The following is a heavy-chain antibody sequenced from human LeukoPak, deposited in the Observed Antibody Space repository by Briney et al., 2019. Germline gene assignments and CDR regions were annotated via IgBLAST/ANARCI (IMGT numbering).Heavy chain of an antibody. Sequence: GGSLRLSCAASGFTFSSYAMSWVRQAPGKGLEWVPAISGSGGSTYYADSVKGRFTISRDNSKNTLYLQMNSLRAEDTAVYYCAKDFHSSGYYFEFWTFDYWGQGTLVTVSS. CDR1: GFTFSSYA. CDR3: AKDFHSSGYYFEFWTFDY. J-gene: IGHJ4*02. CDR2: ISGSGGST. D-gene: IGHD3-22*01. V-gene: IGHV3-23*01.